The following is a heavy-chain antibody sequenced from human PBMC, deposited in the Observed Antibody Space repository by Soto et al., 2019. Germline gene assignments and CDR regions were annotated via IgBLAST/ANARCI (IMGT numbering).Heavy chain of an antibody. CDR2: INPDGSEK. CDR3: SRSLDS. CDR1: GFTFSSSW. J-gene: IGHJ4*02. V-gene: IGHV3-7*01. Sequence: GGSLRLSCAASGFTFSSSWMDWVRQAPGKGLEWVANINPDGSEKHYVGSVEGRFTISRDNAKNSLYLQMSSLTAEDSALYYCSRSLDSWGQGTRVTVSS.